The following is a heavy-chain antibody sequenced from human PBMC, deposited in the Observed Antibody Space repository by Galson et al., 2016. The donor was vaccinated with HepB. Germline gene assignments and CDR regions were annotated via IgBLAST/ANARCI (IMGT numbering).Heavy chain of an antibody. D-gene: IGHD3-22*01. CDR2: INPNSGDT. CDR1: GYSFTGYY. Sequence: SVKVSCKASGYSFTGYYLHWVRQAPGHGLEWMGWINPNSGDTNYAQKFQGRVTLTRDTSITTAYMELSRLKSDDAAMYYCARGLIVVDSSDYWGQGTLVTVSS. J-gene: IGHJ4*02. V-gene: IGHV1-2*02. CDR3: ARGLIVVDSSDY.